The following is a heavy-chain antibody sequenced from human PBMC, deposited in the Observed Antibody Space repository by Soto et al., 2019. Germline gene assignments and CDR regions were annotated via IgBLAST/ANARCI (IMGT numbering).Heavy chain of an antibody. J-gene: IGHJ1*01. Sequence: VGSLRLSCAASGFPFTVFWMSWVRRVPGKGLEWLANINQGGSETYYVDSVKGRLTISRDNAANLVYLEMNSLRAEDTAVYYCARDGPIQQLGQSYQFRGQGTLVTVSS. CDR3: ARDGPIQQLGQSYQF. CDR2: INQGGSET. V-gene: IGHV3-7*01. D-gene: IGHD4-4*01. CDR1: GFPFTVFW.